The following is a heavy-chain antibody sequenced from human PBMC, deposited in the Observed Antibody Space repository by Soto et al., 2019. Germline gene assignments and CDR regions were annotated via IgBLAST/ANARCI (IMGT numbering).Heavy chain of an antibody. CDR3: ATDPHYYDTTGYCLDN. J-gene: IGHJ4*02. CDR1: GYTFTTYA. CDR2: INADNSHT. Sequence: ASVKVSCKASGYTFTTYAIHWVRQAPGQRPEWMGWINADNSHTRYSQKFQGRVTITRDTSATTAYMELSILRSDDTVVYYCATDPHYYDTTGYCLDNWGQGTLVTVSS. D-gene: IGHD3-22*01. V-gene: IGHV1-3*01.